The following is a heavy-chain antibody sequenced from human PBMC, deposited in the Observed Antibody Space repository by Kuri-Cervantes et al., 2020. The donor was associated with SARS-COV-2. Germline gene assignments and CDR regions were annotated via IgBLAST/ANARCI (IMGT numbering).Heavy chain of an antibody. V-gene: IGHV3-7*01. J-gene: IGHJ6*03. CDR2: IKQDGSEK. D-gene: IGHD6-19*01. CDR1: GFTFSSYW. CDR3: AGARNSSGWYTYYYMDV. Sequence: GSLRLSCAASGFTFSSYWMSWVRQAPGKGLEWVANIKQDGSEKYYVDSVKGRFTIPRDNAKNSLYLQMNSLRAEDTAVYYCAGARNSSGWYTYYYMDVWGKGTTVTVSS.